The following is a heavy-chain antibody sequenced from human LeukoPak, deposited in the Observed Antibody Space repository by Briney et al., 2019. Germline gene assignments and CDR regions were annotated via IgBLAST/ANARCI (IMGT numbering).Heavy chain of an antibody. V-gene: IGHV3-33*03. D-gene: IGHD6-13*01. CDR3: AGEAAAGIYYYYYYMDV. Sequence: GGSLRLSCAASGFTFSSYGMHWVRQAPGKGLEWVAVIWYDGSNKYYADSVKGRFTISRDNAKNSLYLQMNSLRAEDTAVYYCAGEAAAGIYYYYYYMDVWGKGTTVTVSS. CDR1: GFTFSSYG. CDR2: IWYDGSNK. J-gene: IGHJ6*03.